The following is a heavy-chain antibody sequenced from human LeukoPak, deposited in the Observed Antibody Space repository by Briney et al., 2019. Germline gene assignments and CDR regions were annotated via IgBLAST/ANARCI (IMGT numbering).Heavy chain of an antibody. CDR1: RFIFSDYF. CDR2: ISSSGSSI. Sequence: GGSLRLSCAASRFIFSDYFMSWIRQAPGKGLEWVSYISSSGSSIYYADSVKGRFTISRDNAKNSLYLQMNSLRAEDTAVYYCAGSLRWGYQEAWGQGTLVTVSS. J-gene: IGHJ5*02. V-gene: IGHV3-11*01. D-gene: IGHD2-2*01. CDR3: AGSLRWGYQEA.